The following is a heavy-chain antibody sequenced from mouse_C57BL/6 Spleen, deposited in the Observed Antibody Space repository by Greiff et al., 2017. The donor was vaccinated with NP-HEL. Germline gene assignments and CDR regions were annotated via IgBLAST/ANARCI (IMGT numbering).Heavy chain of an antibody. CDR2: IYPGSGNT. J-gene: IGHJ2*01. CDR3: ARGPYYSNYEDY. V-gene: IGHV1-66*01. CDR1: GYSFTSYY. Sequence: VQLQQSGPELVKPGASVKISCKASGYSFTSYYIHWVKQRPGQGLEGIGWIYPGSGNTKYNEKFKGKATLTADTSSSTAYMQLSSLTSEDSAVYYCARGPYYSNYEDYWGQGTTLTVSS. D-gene: IGHD2-5*01.